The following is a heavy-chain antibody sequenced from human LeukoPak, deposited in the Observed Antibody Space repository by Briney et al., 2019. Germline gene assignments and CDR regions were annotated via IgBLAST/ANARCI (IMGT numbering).Heavy chain of an antibody. CDR3: ARIGGDGYNYYFDY. V-gene: IGHV4-34*01. Sequence: NTSETLSLTCAVYGGSFSGYYWSWIRQPPGKGLEWIGEINHSGSTNYNPSLKSRVTISVDTSKNQFSLKLSSVTAADTAVYYCARIGGDGYNYYFDYWGQGTLVTVSS. CDR1: GGSFSGYY. J-gene: IGHJ4*02. D-gene: IGHD5-24*01. CDR2: INHSGST.